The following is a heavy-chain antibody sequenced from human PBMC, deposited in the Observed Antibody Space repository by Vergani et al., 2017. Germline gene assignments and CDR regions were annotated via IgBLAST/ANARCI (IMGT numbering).Heavy chain of an antibody. J-gene: IGHJ6*02. V-gene: IGHV3-21*01. CDR1: GFTFSSYS. CDR2: ISSSSSYI. CDR3: ARGELYYYGSGSYNNYYYYGMYV. Sequence: EVQLVESGGGLVKPGGSLRLSCAASGFTFSSYSMNWVRQAPGKGLEWVSSISSSSSYIYYADSVKGRFTISRDNTKNSLYLQMNSLRAEDTAVYYCARGELYYYGSGSYNNYYYYGMYVGGQGTTVTVSS. D-gene: IGHD3-10*01.